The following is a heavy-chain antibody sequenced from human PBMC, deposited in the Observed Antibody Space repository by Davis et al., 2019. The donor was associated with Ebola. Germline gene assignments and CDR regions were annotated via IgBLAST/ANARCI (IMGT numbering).Heavy chain of an antibody. CDR1: EFTFNKYA. V-gene: IGHV3-30-3*01. CDR2: ISYDGSTE. Sequence: GESLKISCAASEFTFNKYAMHWVRQAPGKGLEWVAIISYDGSTEYYADSVKGRFTISRDNSKNTLYLQMNSLRAEDTAVYYCARGSRYWYFDLWGRGTLVTVSS. CDR3: ARGSRYWYFDL. J-gene: IGHJ2*01.